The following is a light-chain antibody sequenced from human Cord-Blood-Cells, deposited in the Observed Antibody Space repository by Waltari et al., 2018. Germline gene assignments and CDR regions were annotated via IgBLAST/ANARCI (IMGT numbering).Light chain of an antibody. V-gene: IGLV2-14*01. CDR2: NVS. Sequence: QSALPQPASVSGSPGQSITHSCPGTRGDVGGYNYVSWSQQHPGQAPKLMIFNVSNRPSGVSNRFSGSKSGNPASLPISGLQAEDEADYYCSSYTSSSTREVFGGGTKLTVL. CDR3: SSYTSSSTREV. J-gene: IGLJ3*02. CDR1: RGDVGGYNY.